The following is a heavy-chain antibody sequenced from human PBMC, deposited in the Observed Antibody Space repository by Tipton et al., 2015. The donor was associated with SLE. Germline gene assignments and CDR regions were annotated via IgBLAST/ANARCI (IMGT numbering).Heavy chain of an antibody. CDR2: IYYSGST. D-gene: IGHD6-13*01. J-gene: IGHJ6*02. V-gene: IGHV4-59*11. CDR3: ARTIGSWPNYYYYGMDV. Sequence: TLSLTCTVSGGSISSHYWSWIRQPPGKGLEWIGYIYYSGSTNYNPSLKSRVTISVDTSKNQFSLKLSSVTAADTAVYYCARTIGSWPNYYYYGMDVWGQGTTLTVSS. CDR1: GGSISSHY.